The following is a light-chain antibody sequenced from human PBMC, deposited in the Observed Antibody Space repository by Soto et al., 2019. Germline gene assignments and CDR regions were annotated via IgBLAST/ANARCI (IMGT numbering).Light chain of an antibody. J-gene: IGLJ2*01. CDR1: SSDVGGYNY. CDR3: CTYAGSYTVI. V-gene: IGLV2-11*01. CDR2: DVS. Sequence: QSVLTQPRSVSGSPGQSVTISCTGTSSDVGGYNYVSWYQQHPGKAPKLMIYDVSKRPSGVPDRFSGSKSGNTASLTISGLQADDEADYYCCTYAGSYTVIFGGGTKLTV.